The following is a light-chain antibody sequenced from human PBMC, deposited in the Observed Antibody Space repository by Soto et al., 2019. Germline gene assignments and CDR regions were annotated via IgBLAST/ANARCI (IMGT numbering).Light chain of an antibody. CDR3: CSSAPESTYV. CDR2: KGT. V-gene: IGLV2-23*01. J-gene: IGLJ1*01. Sequence: QSALTQPASVSASPGQSVTISCTGTSSDVGAYNSVSWYQQHPDKAPQLMIYKGTQRPSGVSNRFSVSTSGNAASLTISGLQAGDEADYFCCSSAPESTYVFGSGTKVTVL. CDR1: SSDVGAYNS.